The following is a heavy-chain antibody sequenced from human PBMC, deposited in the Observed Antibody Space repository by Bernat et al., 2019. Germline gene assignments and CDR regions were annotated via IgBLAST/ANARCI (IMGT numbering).Heavy chain of an antibody. J-gene: IGHJ4*02. CDR1: GFTVSSNY. V-gene: IGHV3-21*01. Sequence: EVQLVETGGGLIQPGGSLRLSCAASGFTVSSNYMSWVRQAPGKGLEWVSSISSSSSYIYYADSVKGRFTISRDNAKNSPDLQMNRLRGGETAVDLCARGRDYVLGGYRTFEYWGQGTLVTGSS. CDR2: ISSSSSYI. D-gene: IGHD3-16*01. CDR3: ARGRDYVLGGYRTFEY.